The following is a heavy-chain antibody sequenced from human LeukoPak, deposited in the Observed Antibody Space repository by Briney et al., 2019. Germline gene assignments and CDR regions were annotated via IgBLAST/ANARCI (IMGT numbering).Heavy chain of an antibody. V-gene: IGHV3-23*01. CDR1: GFTFYNYA. D-gene: IGHD6-19*01. CDR2: ISGSGTST. J-gene: IGHJ5*02. CDR3: AKRGRSGWSGNWFDP. Sequence: GGSLRLSCAASGFTFYNYAMAWVRRAPGKGLEWVSTISGSGTSTYYADSVKGRFTISRDNSKNTLFLQMNGLRAEDTAVYYCAKRGRSGWSGNWFDPWGQGTLVTVSS.